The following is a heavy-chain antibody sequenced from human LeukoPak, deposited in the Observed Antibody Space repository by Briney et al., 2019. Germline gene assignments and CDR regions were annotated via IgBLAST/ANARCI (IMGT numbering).Heavy chain of an antibody. CDR2: IRSKANNYAT. D-gene: IGHD3-22*01. CDR3: TTVPYYYDSSGQSYFDY. CDR1: GFIFRGSA. J-gene: IGHJ4*02. V-gene: IGHV3-73*01. Sequence: PGGSLRLSCAASGFIFRGSAMHWVRQASGKGLEWVGRIRSKANNYATAYTASVKGRFTISRDDSKSTAYLQMNSLKTEDTAVYYCTTVPYYYDSSGQSYFDYWGQGTLVTVSS.